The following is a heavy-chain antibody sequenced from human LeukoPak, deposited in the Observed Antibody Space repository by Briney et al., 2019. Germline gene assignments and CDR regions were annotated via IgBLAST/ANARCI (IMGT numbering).Heavy chain of an antibody. Sequence: GASVKVSCKASGGTFSSYAISWVRQAPGQGLEWMGGIIPIFGTANYAQKFQGRVTMTEDTSTDTAYMELSSLRSEDTAVYYCATGLDLYYDSQNYFDYWGQGTLVTVSS. V-gene: IGHV1-69*06. D-gene: IGHD3-22*01. CDR2: IIPIFGTA. J-gene: IGHJ4*02. CDR1: GGTFSSYA. CDR3: ATGLDLYYDSQNYFDY.